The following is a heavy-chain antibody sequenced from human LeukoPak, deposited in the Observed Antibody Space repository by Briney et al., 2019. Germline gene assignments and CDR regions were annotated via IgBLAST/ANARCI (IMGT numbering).Heavy chain of an antibody. CDR1: GFTFSSYG. D-gene: IGHD2-15*01. Sequence: PGGSLRLSCAASGFTFSSYGMHWVRQAPGKGLEWVAVIWYDGSNKYYADSVKGRFTISRDNSKNTLYLQMNSLRAEDTAVYYCAKDDPGGGPTLFDIWGQGTMVTVSS. CDR2: IWYDGSNK. J-gene: IGHJ3*02. V-gene: IGHV3-33*06. CDR3: AKDDPGGGPTLFDI.